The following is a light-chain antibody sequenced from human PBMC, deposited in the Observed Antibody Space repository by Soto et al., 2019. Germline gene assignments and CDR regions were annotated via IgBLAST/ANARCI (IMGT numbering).Light chain of an antibody. CDR2: DAS. CDR3: QQYGSSPVT. CDR1: QSVSSSTY. Sequence: FTQSPGTLSLSPGERATLSCRASQSVSSSTYLAWYQQKAGQAPRLLIYDASSRATGIPDRFSGSGSRTDFTLTISRMEPEAFAVYYCQQYGSSPVTFGQGTRMEIK. V-gene: IGKV3-20*01. J-gene: IGKJ5*01.